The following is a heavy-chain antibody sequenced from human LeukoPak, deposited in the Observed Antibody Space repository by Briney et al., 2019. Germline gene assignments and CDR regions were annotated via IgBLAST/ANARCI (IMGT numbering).Heavy chain of an antibody. D-gene: IGHD3-10*01. CDR2: VYYDGTT. V-gene: IGHV4-39*01. CDR1: GDSISSSHY. J-gene: IGHJ4*02. Sequence: SETLSLTCTVSGDSISSSHYWGWIRQAPGKGLEWIGNVYYDGTTYYNPSLQSRLTLPVDTSKNQFSLKLTPVTAADTAVYYCARGTGSYGSNLDNWGQGTLVTVSS. CDR3: ARGTGSYGSNLDN.